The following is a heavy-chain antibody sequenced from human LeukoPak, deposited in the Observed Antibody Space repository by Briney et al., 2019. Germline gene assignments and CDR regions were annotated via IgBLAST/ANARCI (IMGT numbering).Heavy chain of an antibody. CDR3: AKDPIIYGSGEHFDY. CDR2: ISGSGGST. CDR1: GFTFSSYG. D-gene: IGHD3-10*01. J-gene: IGHJ4*02. V-gene: IGHV3-23*01. Sequence: GGSLRLSCAASGFTFSSYGMSWVRQAPGKGLEWVSAISGSGGSTYYADSVKGRFTISRDNSKNTLYQQMNSLRAEDTAVYYCAKDPIIYGSGEHFDYWGQGTLVTVSS.